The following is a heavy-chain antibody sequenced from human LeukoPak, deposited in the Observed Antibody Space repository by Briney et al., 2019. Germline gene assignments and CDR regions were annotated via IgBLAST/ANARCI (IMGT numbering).Heavy chain of an antibody. V-gene: IGHV3-23*01. CDR1: GVTLSTYA. CDR3: AISGSYSPFDY. D-gene: IGHD1-26*01. J-gene: IGHJ4*02. Sequence: PGGSLRLSCAASGVTLSTYAMSWARQAPGKGLEWVSGISSSGSGDNTYYADSVKGRFTISRDNSKNTLYLQMNSLRAEDTAVYYCAISGSYSPFDYWGQGTLVTVSS. CDR2: ISSSGSGDNT.